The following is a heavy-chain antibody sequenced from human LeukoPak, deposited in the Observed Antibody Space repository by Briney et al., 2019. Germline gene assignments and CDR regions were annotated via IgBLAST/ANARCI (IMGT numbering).Heavy chain of an antibody. CDR3: ARMITVTRPFDY. CDR2: IYHDGRT. D-gene: IGHD4-17*01. Sequence: SETLSLTCTVTGGSIDADGYSWTWIRQPPGRALEWIGNIYHDGRTSYQPSLTSRVAISADRSKNQFSLKLSSVTAADTAVYYCARMITVTRPFDYWGQGARVTVSS. J-gene: IGHJ4*02. CDR1: GGSIDADGYS. V-gene: IGHV4-30-2*03.